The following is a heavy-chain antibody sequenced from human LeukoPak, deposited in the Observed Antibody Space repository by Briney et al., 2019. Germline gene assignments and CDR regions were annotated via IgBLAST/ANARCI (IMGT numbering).Heavy chain of an antibody. CDR1: GFTVRSNY. CDR3: AREVTYGDY. V-gene: IGHV3-66*01. Sequence: GGPLRLSCAASGFTVRSNYMSWVRQAPGKGLEWVSVIYSGDSTYYADSVKGRFTISRDNSKNTLYLQMNSLRAEDTAVYYCAREVTYGDYWGQGTLVTVSS. J-gene: IGHJ4*02. D-gene: IGHD4-17*01. CDR2: IYSGDST.